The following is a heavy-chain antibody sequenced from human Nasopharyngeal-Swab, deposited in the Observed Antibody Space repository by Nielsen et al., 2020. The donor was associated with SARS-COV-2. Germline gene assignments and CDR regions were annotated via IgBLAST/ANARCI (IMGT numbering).Heavy chain of an antibody. V-gene: IGHV3-11*05. D-gene: IGHD2-21*02. CDR2: ISSSSSYT. Sequence: AGSLTLSCAASGFTFSDYYMSWIRHAPRTGLEWVSYISSSSSYTNYADSVKGRFTISRDNAKNSLYLQMNSLRAEDTAVYYCARAIVVVTAIRYYYYGMDVWGQGTTVTVSS. CDR1: GFTFSDYY. CDR3: ARAIVVVTAIRYYYYGMDV. J-gene: IGHJ6*02.